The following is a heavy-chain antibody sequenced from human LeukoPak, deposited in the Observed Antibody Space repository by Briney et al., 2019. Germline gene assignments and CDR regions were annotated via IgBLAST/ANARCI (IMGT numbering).Heavy chain of an antibody. CDR1: GYTFTSYG. J-gene: IGHJ6*03. CDR2: ISAYNGNT. Sequence: AASVKVSCKASGYTFTSYGINWVRQAPGQGLEWMGWISAYNGNTNYAQKLQGRVTMTTDTSTSTAYMELRSLRSDDTAVYYCARDPGHSGYDPDSYYYYYMDVWGKGTTVTISS. CDR3: ARDPGHSGYDPDSYYYYYMDV. V-gene: IGHV1-18*01. D-gene: IGHD5-12*01.